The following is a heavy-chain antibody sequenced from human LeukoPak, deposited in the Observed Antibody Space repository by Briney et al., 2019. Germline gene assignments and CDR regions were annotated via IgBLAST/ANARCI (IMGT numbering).Heavy chain of an antibody. D-gene: IGHD3-3*01. Sequence: ASVDVSCKDSGGTFSSYAISWVRQAPGQGLEGMGGIIPIFGTANYAQKFQGRVTITTDESTSTAYMELSSLRSEDTAVYYCASRIGNDDFWSGYSTYFDYWGQGTLVTVSS. CDR2: IIPIFGTA. CDR3: ASRIGNDDFWSGYSTYFDY. V-gene: IGHV1-69*05. CDR1: GGTFSSYA. J-gene: IGHJ4*02.